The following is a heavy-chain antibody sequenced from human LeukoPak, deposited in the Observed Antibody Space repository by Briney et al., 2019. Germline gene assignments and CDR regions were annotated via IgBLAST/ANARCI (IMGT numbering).Heavy chain of an antibody. CDR1: GYTFTSYY. D-gene: IGHD1-26*01. V-gene: IGHV1-46*01. Sequence: GASVKVSCEASGYTFTSYYMHWVRQAPGQGLEWMGIINPSGGSTSYAQKFQGRVTMTRDMSTSTVYMELSSLRSEDTAVYYCARDGSRIVGTKCFDYWGQGTLVTVSS. CDR3: ARDGSRIVGTKCFDY. CDR2: INPSGGST. J-gene: IGHJ4*02.